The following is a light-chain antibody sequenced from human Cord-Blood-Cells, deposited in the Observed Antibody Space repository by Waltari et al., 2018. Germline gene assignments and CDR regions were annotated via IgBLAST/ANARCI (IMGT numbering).Light chain of an antibody. CDR3: QQNYSTPYT. CDR1: QSISNY. V-gene: IGKV1-39*01. CDR2: AAS. Sequence: DIQMTQSPSSLSASLGTRVPITCRASQSISNYLNWYQQKPGKAPKLLIYAASSLQSGVPSRFSGSGSGTDFTLTTSSLQPEDFATYYCQQNYSTPYTFGQGTKLEIK. J-gene: IGKJ2*01.